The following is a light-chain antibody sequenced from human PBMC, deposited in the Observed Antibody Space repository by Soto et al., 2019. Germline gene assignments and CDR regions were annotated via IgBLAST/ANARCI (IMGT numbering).Light chain of an antibody. J-gene: IGLJ1*01. CDR2: EVS. CDR1: SSDVGSYNY. CDR3: SSYTTTSSPLYV. V-gene: IGLV2-14*01. Sequence: QSALTQPASVSGSPGQSITISCTGTSSDVGSYNYVSWYQQHPGKAPKLMIYEVSNRPSGVSNRFSGSKSGNTASLTLSGLQPGEEADYYCSSYTTTSSPLYVFGTGTKVTGL.